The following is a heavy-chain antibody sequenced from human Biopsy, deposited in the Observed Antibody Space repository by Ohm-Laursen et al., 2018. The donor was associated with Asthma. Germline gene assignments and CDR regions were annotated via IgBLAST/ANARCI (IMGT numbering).Heavy chain of an antibody. CDR1: GAYIGRRDHH. Sequence: TLSLTCPVGGAYIGRRDHHWSWVRQSPGTGLEWIGFVFWSGTTHYNRSLERRLSISIDTTRNEFSMTLRSVRAADTVVYFCARVASYGDLYFGIDVWGPGTTVSVS. CDR3: ARVASYGDLYFGIDV. V-gene: IGHV4-30-4*01. D-gene: IGHD4-17*01. J-gene: IGHJ6*02. CDR2: VFWSGTT.